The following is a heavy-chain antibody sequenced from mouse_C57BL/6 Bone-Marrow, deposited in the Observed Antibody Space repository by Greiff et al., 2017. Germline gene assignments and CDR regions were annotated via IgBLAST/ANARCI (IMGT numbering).Heavy chain of an antibody. V-gene: IGHV1-81*01. CDR3: ASPRDY. CDR1: GYTFTSYG. J-gene: IGHJ4*01. Sequence: QVQLKQPGAELARPGASVKLSCKASGYTFTSYGISWVKQRTGQGLEWIGEIYPRSGNTYYNEKFKGKATLTADKSSSTAYMELRSLTSEDSAVYFCASPRDYWGQGTSVTVSS. CDR2: IYPRSGNT.